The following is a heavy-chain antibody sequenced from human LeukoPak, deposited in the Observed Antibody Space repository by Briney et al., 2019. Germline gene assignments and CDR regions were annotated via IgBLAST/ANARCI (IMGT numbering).Heavy chain of an antibody. J-gene: IGHJ5*02. CDR2: ISYSGRT. CDR3: ARQRGTEDYYDSSGYCLNWFDP. CDR1: RGSISSSSYY. D-gene: IGHD3-22*01. V-gene: IGHV4-39*01. Sequence: PSETLSLTCTVSRGSISSSSYYWGWIRQPPGKGLEWIGSISYSGRTYYNPSLKSRVTISVDTSKNQFSLKLGSVTAADTAVYYCARQRGTEDYYDSSGYCLNWFDPWGQGTLVTVSS.